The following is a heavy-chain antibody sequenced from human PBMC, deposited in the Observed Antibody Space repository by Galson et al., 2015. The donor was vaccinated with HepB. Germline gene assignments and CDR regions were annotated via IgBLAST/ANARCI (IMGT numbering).Heavy chain of an antibody. CDR2: ISGSGLAT. D-gene: IGHD2-15*01. J-gene: IGHJ5*02. V-gene: IGHV3-23*01. CDR3: ARDRDDSVVVVAGTFDP. CDR1: GFTFSNYA. Sequence: SLRLSCAVSGFTFSNYAMGWVRQVPGRGLEWVSSISGSGLATFYADSVQGRFTISRDNSQNTLYLQMNSLTAADAAIYYCARDRDDSVVVVAGTFDPWGQGTLVTVSS.